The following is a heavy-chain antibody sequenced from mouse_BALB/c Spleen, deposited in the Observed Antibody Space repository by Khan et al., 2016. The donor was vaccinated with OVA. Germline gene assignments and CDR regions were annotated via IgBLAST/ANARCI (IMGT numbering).Heavy chain of an antibody. Sequence: VQLQQSGPELVKPGASVKISCKTSGYTLIEYTLHWVKQSHGKSLEWIGVINPKNGVTSYNQKFKGKATLTVDKSSSTAYMEFRSLTSEDSAVYYCARDAGRYWGQGTSVTVSS. CDR3: ARDAGRY. CDR1: GYTLIEYT. J-gene: IGHJ4*01. CDR2: INPKNGVT. D-gene: IGHD3-3*01. V-gene: IGHV1-18*01.